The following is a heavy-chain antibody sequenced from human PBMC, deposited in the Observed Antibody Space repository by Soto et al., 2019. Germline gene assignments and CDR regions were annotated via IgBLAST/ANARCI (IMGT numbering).Heavy chain of an antibody. CDR1: GFTFSSYS. D-gene: IGHD3-16*01. CDR3: ARIKGSGEYYYYCMEF. CDR2: ISSSSSYI. V-gene: IGHV3-21*01. Sequence: VGSLRLSCAASGFTFSSYSMNWVRQAPGQGLERVSSISSSSSYIYYADSVKGRFTISRDNAKNSLYLQMKSLRAEDTAVYYCARIKGSGEYYYYCMEFWGQGTTVTVSS. J-gene: IGHJ6*02.